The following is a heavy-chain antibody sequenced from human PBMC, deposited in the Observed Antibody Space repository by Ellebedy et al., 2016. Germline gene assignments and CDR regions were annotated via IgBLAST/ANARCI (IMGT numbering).Heavy chain of an antibody. V-gene: IGHV1-18*04. CDR2: ISTYNANT. CDR1: GYTFTDYY. J-gene: IGHJ6*03. Sequence: ASVKVSCXASGYTFTDYYFHWVRQAPGQGLEWMGWISTYNANTNYAQRLQGRVTMTTDTSTSTVHMELRSLRSDDTAVYYCARDTTPEGYYYYMDVWGKGTTVTVSS. D-gene: IGHD1-1*01. CDR3: ARDTTPEGYYYYMDV.